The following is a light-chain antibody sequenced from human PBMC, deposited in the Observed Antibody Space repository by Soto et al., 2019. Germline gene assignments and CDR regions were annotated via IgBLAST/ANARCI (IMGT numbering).Light chain of an antibody. Sequence: DIQMTQTPSSVSATGGDRVTITCRASQNIDNWLAWYQQKPGKAPHLLIYSASTLQGGVPSRFSGSGSGTDFTLTINSLQPEDFGTYYCQQCRSFPITFGQGTRLEI. CDR1: QNIDNW. J-gene: IGKJ5*01. CDR3: QQCRSFPIT. V-gene: IGKV1-12*01. CDR2: SAS.